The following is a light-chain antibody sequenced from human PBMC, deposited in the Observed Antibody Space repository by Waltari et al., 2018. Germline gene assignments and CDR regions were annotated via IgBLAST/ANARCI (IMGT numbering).Light chain of an antibody. Sequence: EIVLTQSPATLSVSPGERATLSCRASQSVSSNLAWYQHKPGQPPGLLISGASTRATGIPARFSGSGSGTEFTLTISSLQSEDFAVYYCQQYNSWPPRYTFGQGTNLESK. CDR2: GAS. CDR1: QSVSSN. J-gene: IGKJ2*01. V-gene: IGKV3-15*01. CDR3: QQYNSWPPRYT.